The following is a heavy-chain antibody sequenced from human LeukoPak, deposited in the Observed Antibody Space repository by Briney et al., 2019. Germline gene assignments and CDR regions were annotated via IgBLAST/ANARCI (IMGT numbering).Heavy chain of an antibody. CDR1: GFTFSNYG. V-gene: IGHV3-30*02. Sequence: PGGSLRLSCAASGFTFSNYGIHWVRQAPGKGLEWVAFIWYDGGNEFYADSVKGRFTISRDNSKNTLYLQMNSLRAEDTAVYYCAKDEGESGYFDYWGQGTLVTVSS. CDR3: AKDEGESGYFDY. CDR2: IWYDGGNE. D-gene: IGHD1-26*01. J-gene: IGHJ4*02.